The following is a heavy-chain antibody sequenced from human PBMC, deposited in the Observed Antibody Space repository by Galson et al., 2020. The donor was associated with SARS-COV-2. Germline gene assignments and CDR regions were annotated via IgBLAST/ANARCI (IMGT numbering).Heavy chain of an antibody. Sequence: GGSLRLSCAASGFTFSDYYMSWIRQVPGKGLEWVSFISSSSNTIYYADSVKGRFTTSRDNAKNSLYLQMNNLRAEDTAMYYCARGVQEIVVVVAVTPSYWGQGTQVTVSS. V-gene: IGHV3-11*01. CDR1: GFTFSDYY. J-gene: IGHJ4*02. CDR3: ARGVQEIVVVVAVTPSY. CDR2: ISSSSNTI. D-gene: IGHD2-15*01.